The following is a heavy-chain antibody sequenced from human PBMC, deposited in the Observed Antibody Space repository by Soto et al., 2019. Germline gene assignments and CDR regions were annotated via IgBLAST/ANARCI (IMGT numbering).Heavy chain of an antibody. V-gene: IGHV3-15*04. CDR3: VPRFTEVRTARFDH. CDR2: IDSKLGANKK. CDR1: GVTFSKAY. D-gene: IGHD2-21*02. Sequence: RCCTRSGVTFSKAYVSWVHHAPGQGLEWVGQIDSKLGANKKDLAAPVTGRFTLSSDDSKNTVFLQMKSLEIEDTAMYYCVPRFTEVRTARFDHWGQGTLVTRIL. J-gene: IGHJ4*02.